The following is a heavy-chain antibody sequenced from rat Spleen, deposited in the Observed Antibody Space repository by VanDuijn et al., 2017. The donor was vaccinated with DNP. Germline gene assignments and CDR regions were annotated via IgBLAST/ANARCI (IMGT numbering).Heavy chain of an antibody. CDR3: ARHSGGY. J-gene: IGHJ2*01. V-gene: IGHV5-29*01. CDR2: ITYDGSRT. CDR1: GFTFNNYG. Sequence: EEQLVESGGGLVQPGRSMKLSCAASGFTFNNYGMAWVRQAPKKGLDWVATITYDGSRTYYRDSVKGRFTISRDNAKSTLYLQMDSLRSEDTATYYCARHSGGYWGQGVMITVSS.